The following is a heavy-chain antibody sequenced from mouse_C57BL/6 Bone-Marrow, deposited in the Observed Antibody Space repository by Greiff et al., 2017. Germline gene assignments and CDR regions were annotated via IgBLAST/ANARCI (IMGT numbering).Heavy chain of an antibody. Sequence: VKLVESGPGLVQPSQSLSITCTVSGFSLTSYGVPWVRQSPGKGLEWLGVIWSGGSTDYNAAFISRLSISKDNSKSQVFFKMNSLQADDTAIYYCARKGGKRGAMDYWGQGTSVTVSS. CDR1: GFSLTSYG. V-gene: IGHV2-2*01. CDR3: ARKGGKRGAMDY. J-gene: IGHJ4*01. CDR2: IWSGGST.